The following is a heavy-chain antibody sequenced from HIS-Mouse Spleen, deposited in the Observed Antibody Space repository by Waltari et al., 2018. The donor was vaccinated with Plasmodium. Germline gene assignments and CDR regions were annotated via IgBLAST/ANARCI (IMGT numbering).Heavy chain of an antibody. CDR3: AKTIKYDDMLTGYPFDD. CDR2: ISGSGGST. D-gene: IGHD3-9*01. V-gene: IGHV3-23*01. Sequence: EVQLLESGGGLVQPGGSLRLSCAASGFTLSSYAMRWVRQGPGKWVGWSSSISGSGGSTYYADAVKGRCTISRDNSKNTLYLQMNSLRAEDTAVYYCAKTIKYDDMLTGYPFDDWGQGTLVTVSS. J-gene: IGHJ4*02. CDR1: GFTLSSYA.